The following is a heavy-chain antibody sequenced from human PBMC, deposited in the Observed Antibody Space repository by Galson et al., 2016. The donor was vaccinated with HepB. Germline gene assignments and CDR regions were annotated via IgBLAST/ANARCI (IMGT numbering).Heavy chain of an antibody. D-gene: IGHD4-17*01. J-gene: IGHJ4*02. V-gene: IGHV3-33*01. CDR3: ARGMSAFGDYDFEAGIDY. Sequence: SLRLSCAASGFTFSSYGMHWVRQAPGKGLEWVAIIWYDRTNKNYADSVKGRFTISRDNSKNTVYLQMNSLRVDDTAVYYGARGMSAFGDYDFEAGIDYWGQGTLVTVSS. CDR2: IWYDRTNK. CDR1: GFTFSSYG.